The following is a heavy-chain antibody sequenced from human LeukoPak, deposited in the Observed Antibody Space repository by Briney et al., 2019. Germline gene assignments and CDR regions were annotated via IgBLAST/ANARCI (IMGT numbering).Heavy chain of an antibody. Sequence: GGALRLSCAAPGFTFSSYSMNWVRQAPGKGLEWVSYISSSSSIKYYADSVKGRFTISRDNAKNSLYLQMNSLRDEDTAVYYCAREQDPITMVRGVIFQGSSYGMDVWGQGTTVTVSS. CDR3: AREQDPITMVRGVIFQGSSYGMDV. CDR2: ISSSSSIK. D-gene: IGHD3-10*01. V-gene: IGHV3-48*02. J-gene: IGHJ6*02. CDR1: GFTFSSYS.